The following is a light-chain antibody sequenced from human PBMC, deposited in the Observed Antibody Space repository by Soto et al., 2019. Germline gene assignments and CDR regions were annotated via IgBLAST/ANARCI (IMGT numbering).Light chain of an antibody. CDR2: YDD. V-gene: IGLV1-36*01. J-gene: IGLJ3*02. CDR3: AVWDDSLNAWV. CDR1: SSNIGNNG. Sequence: QSVLTQPPSVSEAPRQRVTISCSGGSSNIGNNGVNWYQQLPGKAPKLLIYYDDLLPSGVSDRFSGSKSGTSASLAIRGLQSEDEADYYCAVWDDSLNAWVFGGGTKLTVL.